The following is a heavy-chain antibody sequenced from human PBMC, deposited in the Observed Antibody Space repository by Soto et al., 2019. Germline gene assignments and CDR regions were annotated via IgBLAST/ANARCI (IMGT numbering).Heavy chain of an antibody. CDR3: AKEEATRTANYYYYGMDV. D-gene: IGHD5-18*01. CDR2: ISGSGGST. Sequence: PGGSLRLSCAASGFTFSSYAMSWVRQAPGKGLEWVSAISGSGGSTYYADSVKGRFTISRDNSKNTLYLQMNSLRAEDTAVYNCAKEEATRTANYYYYGMDVWGQGTTVT. J-gene: IGHJ6*02. CDR1: GFTFSSYA. V-gene: IGHV3-23*01.